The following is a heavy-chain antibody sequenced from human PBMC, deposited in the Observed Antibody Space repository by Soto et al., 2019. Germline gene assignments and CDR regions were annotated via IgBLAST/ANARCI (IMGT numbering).Heavy chain of an antibody. J-gene: IGHJ4*02. CDR3: ASVTFGGVVLAH. V-gene: IGHV4-59*01. CDR2: IYFNGNT. Sequence: SETLSLTCSVSADSFSKYYWTWIRQPPGEGLEWIGYIYFNGNTNYNPSLKGRVTISIDTSKKQLSLNLSSVTAADTAVYYCASVTFGGVVLAHWGQGXLVTVYS. CDR1: ADSFSKYY. D-gene: IGHD3-16*01.